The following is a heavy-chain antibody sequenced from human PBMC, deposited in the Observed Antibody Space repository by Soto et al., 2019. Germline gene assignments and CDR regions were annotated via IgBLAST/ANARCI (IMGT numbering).Heavy chain of an antibody. J-gene: IGHJ4*02. Sequence: EVQLVESGGGLIQPGGSLRLSCAASGFTCSSYSMNWVRQAPGKGLEWVSYISGSGGTIYYADSVKGRFTISRDNAKNSLYLQMNSLRSEDTAVYYCARAAFYFDYWGQGTLVTVSS. V-gene: IGHV3-48*01. CDR3: ARAAFYFDY. D-gene: IGHD6-25*01. CDR2: ISGSGGTI. CDR1: GFTCSSYS.